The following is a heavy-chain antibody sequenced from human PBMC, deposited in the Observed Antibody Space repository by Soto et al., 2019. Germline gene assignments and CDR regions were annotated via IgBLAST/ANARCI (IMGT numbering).Heavy chain of an antibody. J-gene: IGHJ4*02. CDR3: ARSGVRGGIGFDY. CDR1: GYTFTCYY. Sequence: GASVKVSCKASGYTFTCYYMHWVRQAPGQGLEWMGWINPNSGGTNYAQKFQGWVTMTRDTSISTAYMELSRLRSDDTAVYYCARSGVRGGIGFDYWGQVTLVTVSS. D-gene: IGHD3-10*01. V-gene: IGHV1-2*04. CDR2: INPNSGGT.